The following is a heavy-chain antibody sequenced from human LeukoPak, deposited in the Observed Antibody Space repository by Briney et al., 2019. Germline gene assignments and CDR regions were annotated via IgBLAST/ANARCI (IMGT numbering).Heavy chain of an antibody. J-gene: IGHJ4*02. CDR2: ITSSGSTI. D-gene: IGHD3-22*01. CDR1: GFTFSSYE. Sequence: GGSLRLSCAASGFTFSSYEMNWVRQAPGKGLEWVSYITSSGSTIYYADSVKGRFTISRDNSRSTLYLQMNSLRADDTAIYYCARDWADDSGYPDYWGQGTPVTVSS. V-gene: IGHV3-48*03. CDR3: ARDWADDSGYPDY.